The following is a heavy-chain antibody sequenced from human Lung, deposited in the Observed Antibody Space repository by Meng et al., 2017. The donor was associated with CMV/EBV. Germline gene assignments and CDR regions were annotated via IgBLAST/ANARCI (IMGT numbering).Heavy chain of an antibody. CDR2: IYYSGST. V-gene: IGHV4-39*07. CDR3: ARAGTDYDFWSGYFGSWFDP. Sequence: SETLSLXCPVSGGSISSSSYYWGWIRQPPGKGLEWIGSIYYSGSTYYNPSLKSRVTISVDTSKNQFSLKLSSVTAADTAVYYCARAGTDYDFWSGYFGSWFDPWGQGTLVTVPS. D-gene: IGHD3-3*01. CDR1: GGSISSSSYY. J-gene: IGHJ5*02.